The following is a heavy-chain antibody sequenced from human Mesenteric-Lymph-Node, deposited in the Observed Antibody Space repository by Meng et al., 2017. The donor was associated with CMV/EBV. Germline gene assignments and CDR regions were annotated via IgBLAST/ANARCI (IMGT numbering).Heavy chain of an antibody. CDR2: INIGSSTI. V-gene: IGHV3-48*04. J-gene: IGHJ6*02. Sequence: GESLKISRASSGFTPSSYNMGWVRQAPGKGLEWVSFINIGSSTIHHADSVKGRFTISRDNAKNSLYLQMNSLRAEDTAVYYCTRDPGYPYYYGMDVWAQGTTVTVSS. D-gene: IGHD2-15*01. CDR3: TRDPGYPYYYGMDV. CDR1: GFTPSSYN.